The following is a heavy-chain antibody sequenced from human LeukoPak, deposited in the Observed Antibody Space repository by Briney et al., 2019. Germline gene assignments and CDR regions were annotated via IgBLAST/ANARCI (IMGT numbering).Heavy chain of an antibody. CDR1: GYSFTSYW. J-gene: IGHJ4*02. Sequence: RGESLKISWQGSGYSFTSYWIGWVRQMPGKGLEWMGIIYPGDSDTRYSPSFQGQTTISADKSISTAYLQWSSLKASDTAMYYCARHAGGYDSRKDYWGQGTLVTVSS. CDR3: ARHAGGYDSRKDY. D-gene: IGHD5-12*01. V-gene: IGHV5-51*01. CDR2: IYPGDSDT.